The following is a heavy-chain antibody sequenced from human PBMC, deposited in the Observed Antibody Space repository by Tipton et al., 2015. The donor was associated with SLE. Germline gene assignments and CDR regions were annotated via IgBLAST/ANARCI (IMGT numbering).Heavy chain of an antibody. J-gene: IGHJ4*02. V-gene: IGHV3-73*01. Sequence: SLRLSCAASGFTFSGSAIHWVRQASGKGLEWVGRIRSKVNNYATEYAASVNGRFTISRDESRNTAYPQMNSLKTEDTAVYYCTRQECGGGRCNDYWGQGTLVTVSS. D-gene: IGHD2-15*01. CDR1: GFTFSGSA. CDR3: TRQECGGGRCNDY. CDR2: IRSKVNNYAT.